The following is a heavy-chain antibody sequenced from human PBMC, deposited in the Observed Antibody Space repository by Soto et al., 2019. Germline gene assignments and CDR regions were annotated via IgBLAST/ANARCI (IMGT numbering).Heavy chain of an antibody. CDR1: GGTFSSYA. V-gene: IGHV1-69*06. J-gene: IGHJ4*02. Sequence: QVQLVQSGAEVKKPGSSVKVSCKASGGTFSSYAISWLRQAPGQGLEWMGGIIPIFGTANYAQKFQGRVTITADKSTSTDYMELSSLRSEDTAVYYCARSDEARPAYFEYWCQGTLVTVSS. D-gene: IGHD2-21*02. CDR2: IIPIFGTA. CDR3: ARSDEARPAYFEY.